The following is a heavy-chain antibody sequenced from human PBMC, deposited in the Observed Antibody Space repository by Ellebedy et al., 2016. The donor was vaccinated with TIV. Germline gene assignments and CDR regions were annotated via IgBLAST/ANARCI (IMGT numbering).Heavy chain of an antibody. D-gene: IGHD3-10*01. CDR2: ISWNSGSI. Sequence: SLKISCAASGFTFDDYAMHWVRQAPGKGLEWVSGISWNSGSIGYADSVKGRFTISRDNAKNSLYLQMNSLRAEDTALYYCAKDGLYYGSGPYYFDYWGQGTLVTVSS. CDR1: GFTFDDYA. CDR3: AKDGLYYGSGPYYFDY. V-gene: IGHV3-9*01. J-gene: IGHJ4*02.